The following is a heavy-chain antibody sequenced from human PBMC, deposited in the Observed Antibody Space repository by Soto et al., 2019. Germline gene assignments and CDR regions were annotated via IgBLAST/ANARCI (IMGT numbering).Heavy chain of an antibody. D-gene: IGHD2-21*01. V-gene: IGHV3-48*01. CDR2: ISSSRSTI. Sequence: EVQLVESGGGLVQPGGSLRLSCAASGFTFSSYSMNWVRQAPGKGLEWVSYISSSRSTIYYADSVKGRFTTSRDNATSSLYLEMNSLRAEDTAVYYCAREGPYGYYYYSYMDVWAKGPRSPSP. CDR1: GFTFSSYS. J-gene: IGHJ6*03. CDR3: AREGPYGYYYYSYMDV.